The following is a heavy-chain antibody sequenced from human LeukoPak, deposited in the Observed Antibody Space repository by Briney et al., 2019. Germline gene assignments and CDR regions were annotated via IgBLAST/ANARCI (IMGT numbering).Heavy chain of an antibody. CDR3: ARGPRSSDWYSIDY. Sequence: SETLSLTCIVSGGSISGYYWGWIAQPAGKGLEWIGRIYSSGNTNYNPSLKSRVTMSVDTSQNQFSLNLSSVTAADTAVYYCARGPRSSDWYSIDYWGQGTLVTVSS. D-gene: IGHD6-19*01. V-gene: IGHV4-4*07. CDR2: IYSSGNT. CDR1: GGSISGYY. J-gene: IGHJ4*02.